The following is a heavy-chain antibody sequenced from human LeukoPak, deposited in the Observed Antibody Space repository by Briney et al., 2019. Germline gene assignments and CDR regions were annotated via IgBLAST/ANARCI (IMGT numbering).Heavy chain of an antibody. J-gene: IGHJ6*02. Sequence: SVKVSCKASGGTFISYAISWVRQAPGQGLEWMGGIIPIFGTANYAQKFQGRVTITADESTSTAYMELSSLRSEDTAVYYCARVYYYDSSGYQSYYYYGMDVWGQGTTVTVSS. V-gene: IGHV1-69*13. CDR2: IIPIFGTA. CDR1: GGTFISYA. D-gene: IGHD3-22*01. CDR3: ARVYYYDSSGYQSYYYYGMDV.